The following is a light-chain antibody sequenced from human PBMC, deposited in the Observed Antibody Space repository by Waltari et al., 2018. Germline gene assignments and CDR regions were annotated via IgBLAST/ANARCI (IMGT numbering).Light chain of an antibody. Sequence: EIVLTQSPGTLSLSPGERATLSCRASQSVSRWLAWYQQKPGQPPRLLIYGASSRATGIPDRFSGSGSGTDFSLTISRLEPEDSAVYYCQKYGTLPATFGQGNKVEVK. CDR3: QKYGTLPAT. CDR2: GAS. V-gene: IGKV3-20*01. J-gene: IGKJ1*01. CDR1: QSVSRW.